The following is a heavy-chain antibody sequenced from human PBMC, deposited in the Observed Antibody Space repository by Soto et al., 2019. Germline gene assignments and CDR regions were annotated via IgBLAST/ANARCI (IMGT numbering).Heavy chain of an antibody. CDR3: ARDAPLYYYDSSGYLAFDI. D-gene: IGHD3-22*01. CDR2: ISAYNGNT. CDR1: GYTFTSYG. J-gene: IGHJ3*02. V-gene: IGHV1-18*01. Sequence: GASVKVSCKASGYTFTSYGISWVRQAPGQGLEWMGWISAYNGNTNYAQKLQGRVTMTTDTSTSTAYMELRSLRSDDTAVYYCARDAPLYYYDSSGYLAFDIWGQGTMVTVS.